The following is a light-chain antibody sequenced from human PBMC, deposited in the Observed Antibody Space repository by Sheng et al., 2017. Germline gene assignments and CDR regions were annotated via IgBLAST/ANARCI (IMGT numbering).Light chain of an antibody. CDR3: CSYTTSNTYV. CDR2: DVS. Sequence: QSALTQPASVSGSPGQSITISCTGTSSDVGNYNVVSWYQQHPGKVPELMIYDVSKRPSGVSNRFSGSKSGNTASLTISGLQAEDEADYYCCSYTTSNTYVFGTGTKVTVL. J-gene: IGLJ1*01. CDR1: SSDVGNYNV. V-gene: IGLV2-23*02.